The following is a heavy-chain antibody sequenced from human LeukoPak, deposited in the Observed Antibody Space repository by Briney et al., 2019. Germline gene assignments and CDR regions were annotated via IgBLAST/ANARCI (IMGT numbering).Heavy chain of an antibody. Sequence: SETLSLTCNVSGDSINKSPYYWAWVRQPPGKGLEWIAAVYYSGSTYYNPSLKGRVTISVDTSKNQFFLSLTSVTAADTAVYFCARDPPHDHHIDVWGKGTTVTVSS. D-gene: IGHD3-3*01. J-gene: IGHJ6*03. CDR1: GDSINKSPYY. V-gene: IGHV4-39*07. CDR2: VYYSGST. CDR3: ARDPPHDHHIDV.